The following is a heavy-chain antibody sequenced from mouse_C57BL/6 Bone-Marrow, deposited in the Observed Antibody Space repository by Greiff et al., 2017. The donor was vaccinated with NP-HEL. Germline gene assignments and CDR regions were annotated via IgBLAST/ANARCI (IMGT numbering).Heavy chain of an antibody. J-gene: IGHJ2*01. V-gene: IGHV1-69*01. CDR3: ARGYGNYPY. D-gene: IGHD2-10*02. CDR2: IDPSDSYT. Sequence: VQLQQPGAELVMPGASVKLSCKASGYTFTSYWMHWVKQRPGQGLEWIGEIDPSDSYTNYNQKFKGKSTLTVDKSSSTAYMQLSSLTSEDSAVYYCARGYGNYPYWGQGTTLTVSS. CDR1: GYTFTSYW.